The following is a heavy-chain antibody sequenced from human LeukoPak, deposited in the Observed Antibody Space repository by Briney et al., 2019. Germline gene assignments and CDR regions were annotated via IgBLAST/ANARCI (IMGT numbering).Heavy chain of an antibody. Sequence: PGGSLRLSCAASGFTFSSYWMSWVRQAPGKGLEWVANIKQDGSEKYYVDSVKGRFTISRDNAKNSLYLQMNSLRAEDTAVYYCARVGGDYYDSSGYLLPNAFDIWGQGTMVTVSS. CDR3: ARVGGDYYDSSGYLLPNAFDI. V-gene: IGHV3-7*01. CDR1: GFTFSSYW. CDR2: IKQDGSEK. D-gene: IGHD3-22*01. J-gene: IGHJ3*02.